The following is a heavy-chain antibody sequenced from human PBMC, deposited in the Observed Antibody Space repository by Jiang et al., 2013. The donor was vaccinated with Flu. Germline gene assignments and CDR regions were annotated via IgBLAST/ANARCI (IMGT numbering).Heavy chain of an antibody. Sequence: PGLVKPSETLSLTCTVSGGSISSYYWSWIRQPPGKGLEWIGYIYYSGSTNYNPSLKSRVTISVDTSKNQFSLKLSSVTAADTAVYYCARTQPGGYCSGGSCYSDGWFDPWGQGTLVTVPS. CDR2: IYYSGST. J-gene: IGHJ5*02. CDR3: ARTQPGGYCSGGSCYSDGWFDP. CDR1: GGSISSYY. D-gene: IGHD2-15*01. V-gene: IGHV4-59*01.